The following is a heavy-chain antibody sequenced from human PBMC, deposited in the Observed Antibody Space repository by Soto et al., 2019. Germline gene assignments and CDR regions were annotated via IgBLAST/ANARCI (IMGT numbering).Heavy chain of an antibody. CDR2: IYYSGST. D-gene: IGHD4-17*01. CDR1: GGSLTSGGYY. J-gene: IGHJ4*02. CDR3: ARVATVTTLEDQ. V-gene: IGHV4-61*08. Sequence: QVQLQESGPGLVKPSETLSLTCTVSGGSLTSGGYYWSWIRQPIGKGLGWIGKIYYSGSTSYNPPLKSRVTISVDTSKNQFSLKLSSVTAADTAVYYFARVATVTTLEDQWGQGTLVTVSS.